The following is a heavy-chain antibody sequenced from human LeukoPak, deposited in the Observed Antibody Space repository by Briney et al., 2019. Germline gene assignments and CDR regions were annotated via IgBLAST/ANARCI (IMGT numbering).Heavy chain of an antibody. Sequence: GGSLRLSCAASGFTFDDYAMHWVRQAPGKGLEWVSGISWNSGSIGYADSVKGRFTISRDNAKNSLYLQMNSLRAEDMALYYCVKGIGSYFRNAFDIWGQGTMVTVSS. J-gene: IGHJ3*02. CDR2: ISWNSGSI. CDR3: VKGIGSYFRNAFDI. V-gene: IGHV3-9*03. CDR1: GFTFDDYA. D-gene: IGHD1-26*01.